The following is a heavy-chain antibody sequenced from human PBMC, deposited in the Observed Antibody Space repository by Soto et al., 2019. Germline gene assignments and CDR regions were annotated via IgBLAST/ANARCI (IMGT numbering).Heavy chain of an antibody. CDR1: GFTFSSYV. V-gene: IGHV3-23*01. J-gene: IGHJ4*02. D-gene: IGHD3-10*01. CDR2: ISGSGGST. Sequence: EVQLLESGGGLAQPGGSLRLSCAASGFTFSSYVMSWVRQAPGKGLEWVSGISGSGGSTYNADSVKGRFTISRDNSKNTLYLQMNSLRAEDTAVYYCASGSGSFPYFEYWGQGTLVTVSS. CDR3: ASGSGSFPYFEY.